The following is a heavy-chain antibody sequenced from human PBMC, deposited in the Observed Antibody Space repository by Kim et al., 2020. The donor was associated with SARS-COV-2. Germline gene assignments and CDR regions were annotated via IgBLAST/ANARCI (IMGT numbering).Heavy chain of an antibody. CDR2: LAYDGSKR. Sequence: GGSLRLSCEASGFTFSYYSMHWVRQAPGKGLEWVAALAYDGSKRYYTDSVKGRFTISRDNSKNTLYLEVNRLRPEDTAVYYCARVGSSGWGNFYYYAMDV. V-gene: IGHV3-30*04. D-gene: IGHD6-19*01. CDR1: GFTFSYYS. CDR3: ARVGSSGWGNFYYYAMDV. J-gene: IGHJ6*01.